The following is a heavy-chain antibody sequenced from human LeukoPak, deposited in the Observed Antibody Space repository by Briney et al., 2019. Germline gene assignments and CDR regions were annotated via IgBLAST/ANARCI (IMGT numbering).Heavy chain of an antibody. V-gene: IGHV4-31*03. Sequence: SETLSLTCTVSGGSISSGGYYWSWIRQHPGKGLEWIGYIYYSGSTYYNPSLKSRVIISVDTSKNQFSLKLSTVTAADTAVYYCARTTVVAKYFDYWGQGTLVTVSS. J-gene: IGHJ4*02. D-gene: IGHD4-23*01. CDR2: IYYSGST. CDR3: ARTTVVAKYFDY. CDR1: GGSISSGGYY.